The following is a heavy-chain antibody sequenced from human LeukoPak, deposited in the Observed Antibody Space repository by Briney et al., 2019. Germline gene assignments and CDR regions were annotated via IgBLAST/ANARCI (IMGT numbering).Heavy chain of an antibody. V-gene: IGHV4-39*07. CDR3: ARGVGYYDSSGYTNWFDP. CDR2: IYYSGST. J-gene: IGHJ5*02. CDR1: GGSISSNNYY. D-gene: IGHD3-22*01. Sequence: SETLSLTCTVSGGSISSNNYYWGWIRQPPGKGLEWIGSIYYSGSTYYNPSLKSRVTISVDTSKNQFSLKLSSVTAADTAVYYCARGVGYYDSSGYTNWFDPWGQGTLVTVSS.